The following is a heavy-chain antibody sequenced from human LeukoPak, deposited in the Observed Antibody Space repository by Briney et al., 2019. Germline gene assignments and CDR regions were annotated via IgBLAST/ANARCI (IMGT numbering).Heavy chain of an antibody. D-gene: IGHD4-23*01. V-gene: IGHV4-59*01. Sequence: SSETLSLTCTVSGGSNRSFYWSWIRQAPGRGLEWIGFISYSGYTSYSPSLKSRVAISVDTSRSQFSLRLSSMTAADTAIYYCARGRNDNGGMFFDSWAQGTLVTVSS. CDR2: ISYSGYT. J-gene: IGHJ4*02. CDR1: GGSNRSFY. CDR3: ARGRNDNGGMFFDS.